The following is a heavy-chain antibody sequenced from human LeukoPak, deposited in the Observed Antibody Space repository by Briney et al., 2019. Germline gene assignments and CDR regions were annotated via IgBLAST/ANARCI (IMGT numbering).Heavy chain of an antibody. CDR3: ARDPTGFGGIDS. J-gene: IGHJ4*02. CDR2: VYYSGST. CDR1: GGSISSGGNY. D-gene: IGHD3-10*01. Sequence: SETLSLTCTVSGGSISSGGNYWSWIRQHPGKGLEWIGYVYYSGSTYYNPSLKSRVTISVDTYKNQLSLKLTSVTAADTAVYYCARDPTGFGGIDSWGQGTLVTVSS. V-gene: IGHV4-31*03.